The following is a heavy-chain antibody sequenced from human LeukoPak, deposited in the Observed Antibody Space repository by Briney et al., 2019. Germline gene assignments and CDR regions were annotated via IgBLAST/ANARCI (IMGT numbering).Heavy chain of an antibody. J-gene: IGHJ4*02. CDR3: ASAYCGGDCYHFDY. CDR1: GFTFSSYE. D-gene: IGHD2-21*02. Sequence: GGSLRLSCAASGFTFSSYEMNWVRQAPGKGLEWVAFIRYDGSNKYYADSVKGRFTISRDNSKNTLYLQMNSLRAEDTAVYYCASAYCGGDCYHFDYWGQGTLVTVSS. CDR2: IRYDGSNK. V-gene: IGHV3-30*02.